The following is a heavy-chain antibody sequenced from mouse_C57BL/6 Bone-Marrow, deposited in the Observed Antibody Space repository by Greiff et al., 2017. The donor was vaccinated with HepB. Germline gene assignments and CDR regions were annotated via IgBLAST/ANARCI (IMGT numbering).Heavy chain of an antibody. V-gene: IGHV5-6*02. Sequence: DVKLVESGGDLVKPGGSLKLSCAASGFTFSSYGMSWVRQTPDKRLEWVATISSGGSYTYYPDSVKGRFTISRDNAKNTLYLQMSSLKSEDTAMYYCARHGSSPHWYVDVWGTGTTVTVSS. CDR3: ARHGSSPHWYVDV. D-gene: IGHD1-1*01. CDR1: GFTFSSYG. CDR2: ISSGGSYT. J-gene: IGHJ1*03.